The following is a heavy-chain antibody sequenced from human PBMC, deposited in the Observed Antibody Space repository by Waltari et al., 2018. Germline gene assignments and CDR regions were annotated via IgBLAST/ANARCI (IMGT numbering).Heavy chain of an antibody. J-gene: IGHJ4*02. D-gene: IGHD4-17*01. CDR1: GFTFSSYG. CDR2: IRYDGSNK. V-gene: IGHV3-30*02. CDR3: ASFDYGDYEGVY. Sequence: QVQLVESGGGVVQPGGSLRLSCAASGFTFSSYGMHWVRQAPGKGLEWVAFIRYDGSNKYYADSVKGRFTISRDNSKNTLYLQMNSLRPEDTAVYYCASFDYGDYEGVYWGQGTLVTVSS.